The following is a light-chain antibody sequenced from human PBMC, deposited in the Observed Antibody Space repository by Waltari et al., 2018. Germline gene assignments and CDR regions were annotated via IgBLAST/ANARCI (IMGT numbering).Light chain of an antibody. V-gene: IGLV3-27*01. J-gene: IGLJ3*02. CDR3: FSAADDFWV. CDR2: PDT. Sequence: FDLTQPSSVSVSPGQTARITCSGDIVTKKYTRWCQQKPGRAPLLLIYPDTELPLGIPERFSGYISGTTITLTITGAQFEDEADYHCFSAADDFWVFGGGTKLTVL. CDR1: IVTKKY.